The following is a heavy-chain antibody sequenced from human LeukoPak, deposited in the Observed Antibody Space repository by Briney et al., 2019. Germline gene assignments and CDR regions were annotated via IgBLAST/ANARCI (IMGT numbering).Heavy chain of an antibody. CDR1: GFTFSSYW. D-gene: IGHD4-17*01. J-gene: IGHJ4*02. CDR2: IKSDGST. CDR3: AKDIGYGDYNFDY. V-gene: IGHV3-74*01. Sequence: PGGSLRLSCAASGFTFSSYWMHWVRQAPGKGLVWVSRIKSDGSTNYADSVKGRFTISRDNAKNSLYLQMNSLRAEDTALYYCAKDIGYGDYNFDYWGQGTLVTVSS.